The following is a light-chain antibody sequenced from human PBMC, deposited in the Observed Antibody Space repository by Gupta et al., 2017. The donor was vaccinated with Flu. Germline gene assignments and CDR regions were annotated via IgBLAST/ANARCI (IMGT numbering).Light chain of an antibody. CDR3: QVWDSSSAHPVV. Sequence: SYVLTQPPAVSVAPGQTATITCGGNNIRYKSVHWYQQRPGQAPVLVVYDDTDRPSGIPARFSGSNSGNTATLTIVRVEAGDEADYYCQVWDSSSAHPVVFGGGTNLAVL. J-gene: IGLJ2*01. CDR1: NIRYKS. CDR2: DDT. V-gene: IGLV3-21*02.